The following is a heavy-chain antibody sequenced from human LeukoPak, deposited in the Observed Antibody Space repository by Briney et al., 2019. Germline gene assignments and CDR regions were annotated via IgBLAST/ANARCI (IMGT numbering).Heavy chain of an antibody. CDR1: GGSISSSSYY. CDR3: ASYREGYNYGGNIIDY. CDR2: IYYSGST. J-gene: IGHJ4*02. D-gene: IGHD5-24*01. Sequence: SETLSLTCTVSGGSISSSSYYWGWIRQPPGKGLEWIGSIYYSGSTYYNPSPKSRVTISVDTSKNQFSLKLSSVTAADTAVYYCASYREGYNYGGNIIDYWGQETLVTVSS. V-gene: IGHV4-39*07.